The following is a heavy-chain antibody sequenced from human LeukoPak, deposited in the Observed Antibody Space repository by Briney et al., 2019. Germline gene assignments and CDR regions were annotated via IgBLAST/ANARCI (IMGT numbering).Heavy chain of an antibody. CDR2: IYYSGST. Sequence: GSLRLSCAASGFTFSRYGLHWVRQAPGKGLEWIGSIYYSGSTYYNPSLKSRVTISVDTSKNQYSLKLSSVTAADTAVYYCASLPRAYYMGGYYYFMDVWGKGTWVTTSS. J-gene: IGHJ6*03. V-gene: IGHV4-39*01. CDR3: ASLPRAYYMGGYYYFMDV. CDR1: GFTFSRYGLH. D-gene: IGHD3-10*01.